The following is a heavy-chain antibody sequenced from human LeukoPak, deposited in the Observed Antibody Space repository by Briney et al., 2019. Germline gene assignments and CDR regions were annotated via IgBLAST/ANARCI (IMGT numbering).Heavy chain of an antibody. V-gene: IGHV1-46*01. D-gene: IGHD5-18*01. CDR3: ARDRGYNYLFDY. J-gene: IGHJ4*02. CDR1: GYTLTELS. CDR2: INPSGGST. Sequence: ASVKVSCKVSGYTLTELSMHWVRQAPGQGLEWMGIINPSGGSTSYAQKFQGRVTMTRDTSTSTVYMELRSLRSEDTAVYYCARDRGYNYLFDYWGQGTLVTVSS.